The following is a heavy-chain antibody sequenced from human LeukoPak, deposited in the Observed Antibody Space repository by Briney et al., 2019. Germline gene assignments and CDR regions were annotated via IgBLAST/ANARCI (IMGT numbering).Heavy chain of an antibody. CDR3: ARRAGDYSHPYDY. CDR1: GFTFSNYA. J-gene: IGHJ4*02. Sequence: GGSLRLSCAASGFTFSNYAMNWVRQAPGKGLEWVSSINNSGGRTYYADSVKGRFTISRDNSKNTLYLQMNSLRAEDTAVYYCARRAGDYSHPYDYWGQGTLVTVSS. V-gene: IGHV3-23*01. CDR2: INNSGGRT. D-gene: IGHD3-22*01.